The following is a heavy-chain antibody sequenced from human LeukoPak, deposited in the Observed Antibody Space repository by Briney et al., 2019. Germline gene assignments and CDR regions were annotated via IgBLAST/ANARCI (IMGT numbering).Heavy chain of an antibody. D-gene: IGHD4-11*01. J-gene: IGHJ3*02. CDR2: ISSSSSYI. CDR3: ARMTTTDNAFDI. Sequence: GGSLRLSCAASGFTFSSYSMNWVRQAPGKGLEWVSSISSSSSYIYYADSEKGRFTISRDNAKNSLYLQMNSLRAEDTAVYYCARMTTTDNAFDIWGQGTMVTVYS. CDR1: GFTFSSYS. V-gene: IGHV3-21*01.